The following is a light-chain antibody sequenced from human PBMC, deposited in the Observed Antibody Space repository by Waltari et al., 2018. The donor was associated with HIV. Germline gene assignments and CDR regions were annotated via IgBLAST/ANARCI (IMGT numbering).Light chain of an antibody. CDR3: QQLNSDPFT. J-gene: IGKJ3*01. CDR1: QDISNN. CDR2: AAS. Sequence: IQLTQSPSFLSASVRDRVTITCRASQDISNNLAWYQQKPGTVPKLLIYAASSLQSGVPSRFSGSGSGTEFTLTITSLQPDDFATYYCQQLNSDPFTFGPGTKVDIK. V-gene: IGKV1-9*01.